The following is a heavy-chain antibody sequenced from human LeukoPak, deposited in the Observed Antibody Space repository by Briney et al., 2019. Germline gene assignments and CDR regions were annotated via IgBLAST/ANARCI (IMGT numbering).Heavy chain of an antibody. CDR2: IYTGGST. Sequence: GGSLRLSCAASGFSVSDNYMSWVRQAPGKGLQWVSVIYTGGSTYYADSVKGRFTISRDNSKNTLYLQMSSLRAEDTAVYYCARDTAYYYYMDVWGKGTTVTVSS. J-gene: IGHJ6*03. V-gene: IGHV3-53*01. CDR1: GFSVSDNY. CDR3: ARDTAYYYYMDV. D-gene: IGHD2-21*02.